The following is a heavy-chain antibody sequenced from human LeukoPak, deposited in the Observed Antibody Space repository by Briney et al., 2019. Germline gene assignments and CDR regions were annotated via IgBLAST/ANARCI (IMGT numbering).Heavy chain of an antibody. CDR3: AKTSAGIRGGYFDY. D-gene: IGHD3-10*01. CDR1: GCTFSSYA. Sequence: GGSLRLSCAASGCTFSSYAMSWVHQAPGKGLEWVSLINDSGGNTYYADSVKGRFTISRDNSKNTLFLQMSSLRAEDTAVYYCAKTSAGIRGGYFDYWGQGTLVTVSS. V-gene: IGHV3-23*01. CDR2: INDSGGNT. J-gene: IGHJ4*02.